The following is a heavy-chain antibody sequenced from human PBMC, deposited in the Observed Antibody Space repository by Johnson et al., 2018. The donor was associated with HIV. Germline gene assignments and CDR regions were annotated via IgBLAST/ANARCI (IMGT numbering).Heavy chain of an antibody. CDR3: ARVLGTSDAFDI. J-gene: IGHJ3*02. CDR1: GFTFSSYA. CDR2: ISGSGGST. Sequence: VQLVESGGGLVQPGGSLRLSCAASGFTFSSYAMSWVRQAPGKGLEWVSAISGSGGSTYYADSVKGRFTISRDNAKNSLYLQMNSLRAEDTAVYYCARVLGTSDAFDIWGQGTMVTVSS. D-gene: IGHD1-1*01. V-gene: IGHV3-23*04.